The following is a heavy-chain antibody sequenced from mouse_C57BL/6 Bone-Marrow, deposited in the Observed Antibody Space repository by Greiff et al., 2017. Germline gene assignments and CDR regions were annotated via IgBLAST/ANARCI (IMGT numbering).Heavy chain of an antibody. CDR3: ARAAYYSNYPFAY. D-gene: IGHD2-5*01. CDR1: GYTFTDYY. CDR2: MFPGSGST. V-gene: IGHV1-75*01. J-gene: IGHJ3*01. Sequence: VQLQESGPELVKPGASVKISCKASGYTFTDYYINWVKQRTGQGLEWIGWMFPGSGSTYSNEKFKGKATLTVDKSSSTAYMLLSSLTSEDSAVYSCARAAYYSNYPFAYWGQGTLVTVSA.